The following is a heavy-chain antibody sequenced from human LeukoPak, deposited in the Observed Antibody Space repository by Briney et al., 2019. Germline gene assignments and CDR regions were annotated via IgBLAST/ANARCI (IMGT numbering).Heavy chain of an antibody. CDR1: GGSISPYY. D-gene: IGHD6-19*01. CDR3: VRHPARGTAGYAFDV. J-gene: IGHJ3*01. Sequence: SETLSLTCTVSGGSISPYYWSWIRRPPGKGLEWIGYIYYSGNTYFNPSLKSRVTISLDTSKNQFSLTLSSVTAADTAVYYCVRHPARGTAGYAFDVWGQGTMVTVSS. V-gene: IGHV4-59*08. CDR2: IYYSGNT.